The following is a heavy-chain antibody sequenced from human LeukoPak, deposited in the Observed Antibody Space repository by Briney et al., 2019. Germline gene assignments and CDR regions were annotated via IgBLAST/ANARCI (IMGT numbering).Heavy chain of an antibody. Sequence: GGSLRLSCAASGFAFNSYDMTWVRRAPGKGLEWVSLITTDTYYADSVRGRFTISRDNSKNTLYLQMNSLRADDTAVYYCAKAGSGHYYDYWGQGTLVTVSS. CDR3: AKAGSGHYYDY. D-gene: IGHD3-22*01. J-gene: IGHJ4*02. CDR2: ITTDT. CDR1: GFAFNSYD. V-gene: IGHV3-23*01.